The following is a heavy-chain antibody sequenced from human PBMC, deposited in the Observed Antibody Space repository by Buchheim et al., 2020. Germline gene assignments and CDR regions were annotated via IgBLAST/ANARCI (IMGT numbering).Heavy chain of an antibody. CDR3: ARDSYYDFWSGYYTNYYYYGMDV. CDR1: GYTFTGYY. CDR2: INPNSGGT. V-gene: IGHV1-2*06. D-gene: IGHD3-3*01. J-gene: IGHJ6*02. Sequence: QVQLVQSGAEVKKPGASVKVSCKASGYTFTGYYMHWVRQAPGQGLEWMGRINPNSGGTNYAQKFQGRVTMTRDTSISTAYMELSRLRSDDTAVYYCARDSYYDFWSGYYTNYYYYGMDVWGQGTT.